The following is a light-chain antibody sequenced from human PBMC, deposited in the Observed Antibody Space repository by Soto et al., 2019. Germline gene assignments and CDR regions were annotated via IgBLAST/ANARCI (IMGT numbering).Light chain of an antibody. CDR2: EVT. CDR1: SSDVGTFNL. J-gene: IGLJ2*01. V-gene: IGLV2-14*02. CDR3: SSYSGTSSNVI. Sequence: QSVLTQVASVSGSPGQSITISCTGTSSDVGTFNLVSWYQQHPGKAPRLIIYEVTKRPSGVPDRFSGSKSGYTECLSVSALQPADEAVYYCSSYSGTSSNVIFGGGTKVTVL.